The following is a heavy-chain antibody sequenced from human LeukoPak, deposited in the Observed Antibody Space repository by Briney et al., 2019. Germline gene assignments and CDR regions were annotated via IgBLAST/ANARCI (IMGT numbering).Heavy chain of an antibody. CDR2: IKQDESEK. D-gene: IGHD2-15*01. CDR1: GFTFSNYW. J-gene: IGHJ4*02. CDR3: ATPVGGVWSFDY. V-gene: IGHV3-7*01. Sequence: GGSLRLSCAASGFTFSNYWMTWVRQAPGKGLEWVADIKQDESEKYYVDSVKGRFTVSRDNSKNSVYLQMNSLRAEDTAMYYCATPVGGVWSFDYWGQGTLVSVSS.